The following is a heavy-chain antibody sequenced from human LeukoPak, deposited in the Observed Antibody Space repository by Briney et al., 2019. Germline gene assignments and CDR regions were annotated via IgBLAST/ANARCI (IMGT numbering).Heavy chain of an antibody. CDR1: GGSISSYY. D-gene: IGHD3-3*01. Sequence: PSETLSLTCTVSGGSISSYYWSWIRQPAGKGLEWIGRIYTSGSTNYHPSLKSRVTMSVDTSKNQFSLKLSSVTAADTAVYYCASTYYDFWSGSQGDFDYWGQGTLVTVSS. CDR3: ASTYYDFWSGSQGDFDY. J-gene: IGHJ4*02. CDR2: IYTSGST. V-gene: IGHV4-4*07.